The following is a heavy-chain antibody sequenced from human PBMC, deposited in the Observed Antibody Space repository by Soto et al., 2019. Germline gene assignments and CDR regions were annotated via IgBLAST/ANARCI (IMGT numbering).Heavy chain of an antibody. Sequence: QVQLVQSGAELRKPGSSVKVSCKASGGTFSDFTINWVRQAPGQRLEWMGGIIPFFDTANYAERFQGRVTIPADESTTTSFMEVTSLRSQDPAVYYCARNGTLTGYSYDMDVWGQGPMVTVSS. CDR1: GGTFSDFT. J-gene: IGHJ6*02. V-gene: IGHV1-69*01. CDR2: IIPFFDTA. CDR3: ARNGTLTGYSYDMDV. D-gene: IGHD1-1*01.